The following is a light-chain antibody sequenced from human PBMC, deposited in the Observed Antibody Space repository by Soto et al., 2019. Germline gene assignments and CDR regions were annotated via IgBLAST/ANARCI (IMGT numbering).Light chain of an antibody. Sequence: DIVMTQSPDSLAVSLGERATINCKSSQSVLYSSNAKNHLAWYQQKPGQPPKLLISWASTRESGLPDLFSGSLSGTDFTLTISSLQAEDVAVYYCQQYYSTPWTFGQVTKVEIK. V-gene: IGKV4-1*01. J-gene: IGKJ1*01. CDR1: QSVLYSSNAKNH. CDR3: QQYYSTPWT. CDR2: WAS.